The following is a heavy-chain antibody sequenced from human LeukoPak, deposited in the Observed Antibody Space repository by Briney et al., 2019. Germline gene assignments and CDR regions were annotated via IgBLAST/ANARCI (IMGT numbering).Heavy chain of an antibody. CDR2: VSSSSGYI. Sequence: GGSLRLSCAASGFTFSSYSMNWVRQAPGKGLEWVSSVSSSSGYIYYADSVKGRFTISRDNAKNSLYLQMNSLRAEDTAVYYCARGTLVLGYWGQGTLVTVSS. CDR1: GFTFSSYS. CDR3: ARGTLVLGY. D-gene: IGHD6-6*01. J-gene: IGHJ4*02. V-gene: IGHV3-21*01.